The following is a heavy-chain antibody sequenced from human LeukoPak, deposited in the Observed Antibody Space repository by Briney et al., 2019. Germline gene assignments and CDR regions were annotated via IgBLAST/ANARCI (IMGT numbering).Heavy chain of an antibody. D-gene: IGHD1-26*01. J-gene: IGHJ6*02. CDR3: AKGAGSTWMDV. Sequence: GGSLRLSCAASGFTFSSSVKSWVRQSPGKGLEWVSSISDSDYNTYHADSVKGRFTISRDSSKNTMYLQMNSLRAEDTAVYYCAKGAGSTWMDVWGQGTTVIVSS. V-gene: IGHV3-23*01. CDR2: ISDSDYNT. CDR1: GFTFSSSV.